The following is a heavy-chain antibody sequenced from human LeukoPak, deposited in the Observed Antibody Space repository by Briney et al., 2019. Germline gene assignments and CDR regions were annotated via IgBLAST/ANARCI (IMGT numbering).Heavy chain of an antibody. CDR2: IYHSGST. CDR3: ARDLGYYGSGNILAG. J-gene: IGHJ4*02. V-gene: IGHV4-4*02. D-gene: IGHD3-10*01. CDR1: GGSISSSNW. Sequence: SETLSLTCAVSGGSISSSNWWSWVRQPPGKGLEWIGEIYHSGSTNYNPSLKSRVTISVDKSKNQFSLKLSSVTAADTAVYYCARDLGYYGSGNILAGWGQGTLVTVSS.